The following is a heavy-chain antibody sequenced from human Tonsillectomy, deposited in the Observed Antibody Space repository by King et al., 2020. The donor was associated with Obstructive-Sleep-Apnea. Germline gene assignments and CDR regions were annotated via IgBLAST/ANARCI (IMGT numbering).Heavy chain of an antibody. Sequence: VQLQESGPGLVKPSGTLSLTCAVPGGSISSTNWWSWVRQPPGKGLEWIGEIYHSGSTNYNPSLKNRVTISIDKSENKFSLKLTSMTAADTAVYYCASGNSTSPGYWGQGTLVTVSS. CDR2: IYHSGST. CDR3: ASGNSTSPGY. V-gene: IGHV4-4*02. D-gene: IGHD2/OR15-2a*01. CDR1: GGSISSTNW. J-gene: IGHJ4*02.